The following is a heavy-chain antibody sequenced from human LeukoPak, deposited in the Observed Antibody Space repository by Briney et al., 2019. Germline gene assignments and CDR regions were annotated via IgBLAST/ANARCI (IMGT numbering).Heavy chain of an antibody. J-gene: IGHJ4*02. V-gene: IGHV3-33*01. CDR3: ARNNYGSGRNDHFDY. CDR2: IWHDGSNR. D-gene: IGHD3-10*01. CDR1: GFGFNTYG. Sequence: GGSLRHSCAGSGFGFNTYGMHWVRQAPGKGLEWVAVIWHDGSNREYVESVKGRFTISRDNSKNTLYLQMNSLRVEDTAVYFCARNNYGSGRNDHFDYWGQGTLVTVSS.